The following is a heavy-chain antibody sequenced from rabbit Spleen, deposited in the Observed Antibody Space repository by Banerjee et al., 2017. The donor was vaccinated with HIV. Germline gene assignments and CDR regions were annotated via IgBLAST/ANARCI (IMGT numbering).Heavy chain of an antibody. J-gene: IGHJ4*01. D-gene: IGHD8-1*01. CDR1: GFTLSSYY. V-gene: IGHV1S7*01. CDR3: ARDGASGSYFAL. Sequence: QLEESGGGLVQPGGSLKLSCTASGFTLSSYYMNWVRQAPGQGLEWIGYIDPVFGITYYANWVNGISSIPRENAQNTVLRKMTSRTAEDTATYFCARDGASGSYFALWGQGTRGTVS. CDR2: IDPVFGIT.